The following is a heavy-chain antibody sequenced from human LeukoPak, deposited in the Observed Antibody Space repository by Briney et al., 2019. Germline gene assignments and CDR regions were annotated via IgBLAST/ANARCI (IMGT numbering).Heavy chain of an antibody. Sequence: GGSLRLSCAASSFTFSDYYMDWVRQAPGKGLEWVGLSRTKGDGYSTEYAASVKGRFSISRDESKYSVYLQMNSLKAEDTAVYVIATSGFYGMDVWGQGTTVTVSS. D-gene: IGHD3-22*01. J-gene: IGHJ6*02. V-gene: IGHV3-72*01. CDR1: SFTFSDYY. CDR3: ATSGFYGMDV. CDR2: SRTKGDGYST.